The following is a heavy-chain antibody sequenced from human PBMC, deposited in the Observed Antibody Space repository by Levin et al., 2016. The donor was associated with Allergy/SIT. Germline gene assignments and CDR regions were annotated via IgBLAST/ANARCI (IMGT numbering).Heavy chain of an antibody. CDR3: ARDNNWGLDY. CDR1: GFTFSSYA. Sequence: GESLKISCAASGFTFSSYAMHWVRQAPGKGLEWVAIISYDGSNKYYADSVKGRFTISRDNSKNTLYLQMNSLRAEDTAVYYCARDNNWGLDYWGQGTLVTVSS. CDR2: ISYDGSNK. J-gene: IGHJ4*02. D-gene: IGHD1-1*01. V-gene: IGHV3-30*04.